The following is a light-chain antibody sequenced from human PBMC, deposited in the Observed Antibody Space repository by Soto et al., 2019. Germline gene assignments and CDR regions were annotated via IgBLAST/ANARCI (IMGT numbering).Light chain of an antibody. V-gene: IGLV2-14*01. CDR2: EVF. CDR3: SSYTSSSTVL. CDR1: SSDIGGYNY. J-gene: IGLJ2*01. Sequence: QSALTQPASVSGSPGQSITISCTGTSSDIGGYNYVSWYQQHPDKAPKLIIYEVFNRPSGVSNRFSGSKADNTASLTISGLQAEDEADYYCSSYTSSSTVLFGGGTQLTVL.